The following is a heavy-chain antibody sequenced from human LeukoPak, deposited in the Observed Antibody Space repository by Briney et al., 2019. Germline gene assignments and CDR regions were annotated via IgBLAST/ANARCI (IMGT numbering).Heavy chain of an antibody. CDR3: VRHRTPFLQYFDY. CDR2: INPNSGGT. Sequence: ASVKVSCKASGYTFTGYYMHWVRQAPGQGLERMGWINPNSGGTNYAQKVQGRVTMTRDTSISTAYMELSRLRSDDTAVYYCVRHRTPFLQYFDYWGQGTLVTVSS. D-gene: IGHD1/OR15-1a*01. CDR1: GYTFTGYY. J-gene: IGHJ4*02. V-gene: IGHV1-2*02.